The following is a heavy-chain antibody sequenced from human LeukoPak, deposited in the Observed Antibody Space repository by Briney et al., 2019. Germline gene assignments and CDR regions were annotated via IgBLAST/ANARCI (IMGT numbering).Heavy chain of an antibody. Sequence: GASVKVSCKASGYTFTGYYMHWVRQAPGQGLEWMGWINPNSGGTNYAQKFQGRVTMTRDTSISTAYMELSRLRSDDTAVYYCAREAAAPTYNWFDPWGQGTLVTVSS. V-gene: IGHV1-2*02. D-gene: IGHD6-13*01. CDR2: INPNSGGT. CDR3: AREAAAPTYNWFDP. CDR1: GYTFTGYY. J-gene: IGHJ5*02.